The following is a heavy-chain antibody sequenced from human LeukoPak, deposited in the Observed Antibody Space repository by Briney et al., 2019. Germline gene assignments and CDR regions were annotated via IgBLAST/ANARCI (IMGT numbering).Heavy chain of an antibody. D-gene: IGHD6-19*01. CDR3: AKDSRGGWSGYFDY. J-gene: IGHJ4*02. CDR2: IWHDGSAE. V-gene: IGHV3-33*06. CDR1: GFSFTSSG. Sequence: GGSLRLSCVASGFSFTSSGMYWVRQAPGKGLEWVAVIWHDGSAEFYADSVKGRFSISRDNSRSMVYLQMDSLRDDDTAVYLCAKDSRGGWSGYFDYWGQGTLVTVSS.